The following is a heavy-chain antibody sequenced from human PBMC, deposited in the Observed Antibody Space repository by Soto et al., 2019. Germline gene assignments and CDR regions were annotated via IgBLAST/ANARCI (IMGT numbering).Heavy chain of an antibody. Sequence: GSLRLSCAASGFTFSKYGMHWVRQAPGKGLEWVALIWNDGIRKVYVDSVKGRFTISRDNSKNTLDLQMNNLRDKDTAVYYCARDDDNDANALDYWGPGTLVTVSS. CDR3: ARDDDNDANALDY. V-gene: IGHV3-33*01. CDR2: IWNDGIRK. J-gene: IGHJ4*02. CDR1: GFTFSKYG.